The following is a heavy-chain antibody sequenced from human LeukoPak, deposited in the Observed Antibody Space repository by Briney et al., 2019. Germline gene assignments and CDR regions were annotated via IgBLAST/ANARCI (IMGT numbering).Heavy chain of an antibody. CDR1: GFTFNNCG. D-gene: IGHD5-12*01. Sequence: GTSLRLSCAASGFTFNNCGIHWVRQAPGKGLEWVAFXSYDGSNIYYADSVKGRFTISRVNSKSTLFLQMNSLRIEDTAVYYCAKPYAISGYDWGFFDHWGQGTLVSVSS. CDR3: AKPYAISGYDWGFFDH. CDR2: XSYDGSNI. J-gene: IGHJ4*02. V-gene: IGHV3-30*18.